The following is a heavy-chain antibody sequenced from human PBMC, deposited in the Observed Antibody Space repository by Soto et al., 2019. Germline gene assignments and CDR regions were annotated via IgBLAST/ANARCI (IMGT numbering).Heavy chain of an antibody. CDR1: GGSISSGGYY. V-gene: IGHV4-31*03. CDR2: IYYSGNT. CDR3: ARGTYRFYYDSDGYYDYFQH. Sequence: SETLSLTCTVSGGSISSGGYYWSWIRQQPGKGPEWSGYIYYSGNTYYNPSLKSRVTISVDTSKNQFSLKLSSVTAADTAVYYCARGTYRFYYDSDGYYDYFQHWGQGTLVTVSS. J-gene: IGHJ1*01. D-gene: IGHD3-22*01.